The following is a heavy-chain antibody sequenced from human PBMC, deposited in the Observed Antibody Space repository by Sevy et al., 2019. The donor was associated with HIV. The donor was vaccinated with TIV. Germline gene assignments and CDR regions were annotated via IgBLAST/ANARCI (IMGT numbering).Heavy chain of an antibody. CDR1: GFTFSTYS. D-gene: IGHD3-10*01. CDR2: ISSSSNYI. J-gene: IGHJ6*02. V-gene: IGHV3-21*01. Sequence: GGSLRLSCAASGFTFSTYSMNWVRQAPGKGLEWVSSISSSSNYIYYAHSLKGRFTISRDKAKNSLYLQMNSLGADDTAVYYCARDGARITMVQGVMAYYHGMDVWGQGTTVTVSS. CDR3: ARDGARITMVQGVMAYYHGMDV.